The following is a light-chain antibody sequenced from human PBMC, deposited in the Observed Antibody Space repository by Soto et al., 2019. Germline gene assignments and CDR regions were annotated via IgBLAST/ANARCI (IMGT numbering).Light chain of an antibody. Sequence: QLVLTQSPSASASLGASVKLTCTLSSGHSSYAIAWHQQQPEKGPRYLMEINSDGSHTKGDGVPDRFSGSSSGAARYLTISSLQSDDEADYYCQAWGTGGVFGGGTKLTVL. CDR3: QAWGTGGV. J-gene: IGLJ3*02. V-gene: IGLV4-69*01. CDR1: SGHSSYA. CDR2: INSDGSH.